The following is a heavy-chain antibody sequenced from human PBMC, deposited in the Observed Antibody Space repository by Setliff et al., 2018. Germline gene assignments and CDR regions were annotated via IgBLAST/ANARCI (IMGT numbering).Heavy chain of an antibody. Sequence: ASVKVSCKASDYPFLSYGLSWVRQAPGQGLEWLGWISAYTGNADYAQNLQGRLTMTTDTSTNTAYMELRSLTSDDTAIYYCAGAPRLEWILPTFDLWGQGTPVTVSS. V-gene: IGHV1-18*01. D-gene: IGHD3-3*01. CDR2: ISAYTGNA. CDR1: DYPFLSYG. CDR3: AGAPRLEWILPTFDL. J-gene: IGHJ4*02.